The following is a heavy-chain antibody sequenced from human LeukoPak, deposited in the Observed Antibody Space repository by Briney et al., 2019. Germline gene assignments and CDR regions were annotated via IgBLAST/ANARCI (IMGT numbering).Heavy chain of an antibody. CDR2: IYYSGST. Sequence: SETLSLTCTVSGVSVSDGNYYWSWIRQPPGKGLEWIGYIYYSGSTKYNPSLKSRVTISVDTSKNQFSLKLSSVTAADTAVYYCARGARAGYNLEPFDYWGQGTLVTVSS. CDR1: GVSVSDGNYY. J-gene: IGHJ4*02. V-gene: IGHV4-61*01. CDR3: ARGARAGYNLEPFDY. D-gene: IGHD5-24*01.